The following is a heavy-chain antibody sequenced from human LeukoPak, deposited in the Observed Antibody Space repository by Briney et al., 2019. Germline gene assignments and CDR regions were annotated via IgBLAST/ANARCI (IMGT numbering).Heavy chain of an antibody. J-gene: IGHJ4*02. Sequence: GGSLRLSCAASGFTFSNCAMHWVRQAPGKGLEWVAVISYDGSNKYYAESVKGRFTISRDNSKNTLYLQMNSLRVEDTAVYYCARFTYYSSSWHYCDYWGQGTLVTVSS. D-gene: IGHD6-13*01. CDR1: GFTFSNCA. V-gene: IGHV3-30-3*01. CDR2: ISYDGSNK. CDR3: ARFTYYSSSWHYCDY.